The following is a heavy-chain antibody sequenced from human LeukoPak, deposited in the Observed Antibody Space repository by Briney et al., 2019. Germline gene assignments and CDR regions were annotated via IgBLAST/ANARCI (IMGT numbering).Heavy chain of an antibody. V-gene: IGHV3-30*02. CDR1: GFTFSSYW. Sequence: GGSLRLSCAASGFTFSSYWMHWVRQAPGKGLEWVAFIRYDGSNKYYADSVKGRFTISRDNSKNTLYLQMNSLRAEDTAVYYCANKAVKGREYWGQGTLVTVSS. CDR2: IRYDGSNK. CDR3: ANKAVKGREY. D-gene: IGHD1-26*01. J-gene: IGHJ4*02.